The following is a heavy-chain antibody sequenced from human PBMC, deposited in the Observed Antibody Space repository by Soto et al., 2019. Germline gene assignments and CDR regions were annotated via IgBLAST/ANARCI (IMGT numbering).Heavy chain of an antibody. V-gene: IGHV4-59*01. J-gene: IGHJ4*02. CDR1: CGSISPYY. CDR2: IYYRGST. D-gene: IGHD1-1*01. CDR3: ARGREAYKWNDAGY. Sequence: PSETLSLTCIVSCGSISPYYWRCIRQPPGKGLEGIGYIYYRGSTNYNPSLKIRVTISVDTSKNQFSLRLSSVTAADTAVYYCARGREAYKWNDAGYWGQGTLVTVSS.